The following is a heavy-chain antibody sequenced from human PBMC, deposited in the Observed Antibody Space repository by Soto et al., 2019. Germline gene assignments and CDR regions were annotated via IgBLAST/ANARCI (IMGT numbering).Heavy chain of an antibody. V-gene: IGHV5-10-1*01. CDR1: GYSFTSYW. D-gene: IGHD2-2*01. J-gene: IGHJ6*02. CDR2: IDPSDSYT. CDR3: ASHESSNSSDYYYYYGMDV. Sequence: GESLKISCKGSGYSFTSYWISWVRQMPGKGLEWMGRIDPSDSYTNYSPSFQGHVTISADKSISTAYLQWSSLKASDTAMYYCASHESSNSSDYYYYYGMDVWGQGTTVTVSS.